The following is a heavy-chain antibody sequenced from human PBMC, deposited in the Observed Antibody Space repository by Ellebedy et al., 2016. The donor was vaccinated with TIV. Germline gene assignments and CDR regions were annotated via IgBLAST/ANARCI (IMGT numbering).Heavy chain of an antibody. J-gene: IGHJ3*02. Sequence: ASVKVSCXASGYTFTSYYMHWVRQAPGQGLEWMGIINPSGGSTSYAQKFQGRVTMTRDTSTSTVYMELSSLRSEDTAVYYCARDRDYYGSGTLLGDAFDIWGQGTMVTVSS. CDR3: ARDRDYYGSGTLLGDAFDI. CDR1: GYTFTSYY. CDR2: INPSGGST. V-gene: IGHV1-46*01. D-gene: IGHD3-10*01.